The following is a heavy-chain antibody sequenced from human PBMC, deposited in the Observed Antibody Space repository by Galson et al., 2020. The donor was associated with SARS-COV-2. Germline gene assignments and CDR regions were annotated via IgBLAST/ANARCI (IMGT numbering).Heavy chain of an antibody. D-gene: IGHD4-17*01. J-gene: IGHJ4*02. V-gene: IGHV5-51*01. Sequence: GESLKISCKGSGNSFTSYWIGWVRQLPGKGLEWMWIIYHGDSDTRYSPSFQGQVTISADKSINTSYLQWSSLKASDTAMYYCARRTYGDYYFDDGGQGTLVTVSS. CDR1: GNSFTSYW. CDR3: ARRTYGDYYFDD. CDR2: IYHGDSDT.